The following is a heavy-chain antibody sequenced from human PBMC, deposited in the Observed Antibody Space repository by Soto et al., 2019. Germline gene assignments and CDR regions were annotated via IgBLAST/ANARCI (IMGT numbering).Heavy chain of an antibody. Sequence: QVHLQESGPGLVKPSETLSLTCTDAGASITAYFWTWIRQPPGKGLEWIGYFYYGETINKKSSLNGRFTASVEPSNSQFSLKVTSVTTADTGVYYCARGTYCGTDCYWTLDFWGHGKMVTVSS. CDR2: FYYGETI. CDR3: ARGTYCGTDCYWTLDF. V-gene: IGHV4-59*01. D-gene: IGHD2-21*02. J-gene: IGHJ4*01. CDR1: GASITAYF.